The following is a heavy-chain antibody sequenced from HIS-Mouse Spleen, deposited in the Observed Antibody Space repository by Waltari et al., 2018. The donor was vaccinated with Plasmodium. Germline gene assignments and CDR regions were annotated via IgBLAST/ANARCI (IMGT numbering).Heavy chain of an antibody. CDR3: ARGMKSSSSAFDI. V-gene: IGHV3-53*01. CDR2: IYSGGST. J-gene: IGHJ3*02. CDR1: GFHASTNA. D-gene: IGHD6-6*01. Sequence: EVQLVESGGGLIQTGGSRNLSCAAPGFHASTNALTWVPKAPGKGLELVLVIYSGGSTYYADSVKGRFTISRDNSKNTLYLQMNSLRAEDTAVYYCARGMKSSSSAFDIWGQGTMVTVSS.